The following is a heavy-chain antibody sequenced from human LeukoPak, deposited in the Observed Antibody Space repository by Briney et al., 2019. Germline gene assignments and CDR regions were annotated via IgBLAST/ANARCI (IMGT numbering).Heavy chain of an antibody. J-gene: IGHJ5*02. Sequence: GGSLRLSCAASGFTFSNYWMHWVRQAPGEGLVWVSRVNSDGTYTNYADSVKGRFTTYRDNAKNTLYLQMNSLRVEDTAVYYCAKTDWFDPWGQGTLVTVSA. CDR1: GFTFSNYW. D-gene: IGHD1-1*01. CDR3: AKTDWFDP. CDR2: VNSDGTYT. V-gene: IGHV3-74*01.